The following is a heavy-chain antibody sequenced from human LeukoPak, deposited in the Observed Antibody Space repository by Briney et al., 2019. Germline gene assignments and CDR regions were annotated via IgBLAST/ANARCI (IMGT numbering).Heavy chain of an antibody. J-gene: IGHJ4*02. CDR2: ISYDGSNK. CDR3: ASILGGYSYGRLDY. V-gene: IGHV3-30*04. Sequence: PGGSLRLSRAASGFTFSSYAMHWVRQAPGKGLEWVAVISYDGSNKYYADSVKGRFTISRDNSKNTLYLQMNSLRAEDTAVYYCASILGGYSYGRLDYWGQGTLVTVSS. D-gene: IGHD5-18*01. CDR1: GFTFSSYA.